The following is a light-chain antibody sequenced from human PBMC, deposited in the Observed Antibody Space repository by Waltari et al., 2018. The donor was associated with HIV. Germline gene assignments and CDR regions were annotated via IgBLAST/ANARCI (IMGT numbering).Light chain of an antibody. J-gene: IGKJ2*01. Sequence: DFVMSQSPDSLAVSLGERATINCKPSQSVLYRSNNMNYLSWYQQKADQPPKLLIYWASTRASGVPDRIRGSGSGTDFTLTINSLQAEDVAVYYCQQYYNTPYTFGQGTKLEIK. CDR1: QSVLYRSNNMNY. V-gene: IGKV4-1*01. CDR2: WAS. CDR3: QQYYNTPYT.